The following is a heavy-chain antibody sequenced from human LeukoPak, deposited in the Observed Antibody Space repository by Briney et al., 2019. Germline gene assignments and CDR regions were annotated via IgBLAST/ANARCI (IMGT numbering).Heavy chain of an antibody. V-gene: IGHV3-21*04. CDR1: EFTFSSYS. CDR3: ARGQVDTAMGYYYYYMDV. CDR2: ISGSSRDI. D-gene: IGHD5-18*01. Sequence: GGSLRLSCAGSEFTFSSYSMNWVRQAPGKGLEWVSSISGSSRDIYYADSVKGRFSISRDNAKNSLYLQMKSLRAEDTAVYYCARGQVDTAMGYYYYYMDVWGKGTTVTVSS. J-gene: IGHJ6*03.